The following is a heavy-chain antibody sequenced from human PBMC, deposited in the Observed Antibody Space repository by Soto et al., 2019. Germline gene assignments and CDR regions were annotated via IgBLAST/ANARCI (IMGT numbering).Heavy chain of an antibody. J-gene: IGHJ4*02. V-gene: IGHV3-23*01. Sequence: EVQLLESGGDLVQPGGSLRLSCAASGFTFSNFAMSWVRQAPGKGPEWVSVISGGGGTTYYADSVKGRFTISRDNSKNTLYLQMDSLRAEDTALYYCAKAMSTPSRPRNYFDYWGQGTLVTVSS. D-gene: IGHD6-6*01. CDR2: ISGGGGTT. CDR3: AKAMSTPSRPRNYFDY. CDR1: GFTFSNFA.